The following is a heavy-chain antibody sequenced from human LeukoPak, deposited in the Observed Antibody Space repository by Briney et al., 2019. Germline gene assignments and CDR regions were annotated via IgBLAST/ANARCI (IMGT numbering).Heavy chain of an antibody. J-gene: IGHJ3*02. V-gene: IGHV3-48*01. CDR1: GFTFSSYS. CDR3: ARDFADAFDI. Sequence: GGSLRLSCAASGFTFSSYSMNWVRQALGKGLEWVSYISSSSSTIYYADSVKGRFTISRDNAKNSLYLQMNSLRAGDTAVYYCARDFADAFDIWGQGTMVTVSS. CDR2: ISSSSSTI.